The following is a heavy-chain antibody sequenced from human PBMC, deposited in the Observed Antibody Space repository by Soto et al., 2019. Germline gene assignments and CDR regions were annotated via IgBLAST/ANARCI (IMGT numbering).Heavy chain of an antibody. V-gene: IGHV4-39*01. CDR3: ARAYDSSGDY. J-gene: IGHJ4*02. CDR2: IYYSGST. D-gene: IGHD3-22*01. Sequence: PSETLSLTCTVSGGSISTSSYFWGWIRQPPGKGLEWIGSIYYSGSTYYNPSLKSRVTISVDTSKNQFSLKLSSVTAADTAVYYCARAYDSSGDYWGQGTLVTVS. CDR1: GGSISTSSYF.